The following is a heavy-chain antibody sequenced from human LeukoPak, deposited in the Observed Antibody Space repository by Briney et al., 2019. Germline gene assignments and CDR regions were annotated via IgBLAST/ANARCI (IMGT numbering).Heavy chain of an antibody. D-gene: IGHD2-15*01. CDR1: GFPFSRYS. Sequence: GGSLRLSCAASGFPFSRYSMNWVRQAPGEGPEWVSSISSSSSNKDYVDSVKGRFTVSRDNAKNSLYLQMDSLRVEDTAVYSCARGADGVSSNSRGWFDPWGQGTLVTVSS. J-gene: IGHJ5*02. V-gene: IGHV3-21*01. CDR2: ISSSSSNK. CDR3: ARGADGVSSNSRGWFDP.